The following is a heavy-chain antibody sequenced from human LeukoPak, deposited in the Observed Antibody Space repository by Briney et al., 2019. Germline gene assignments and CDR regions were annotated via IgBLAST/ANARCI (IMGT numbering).Heavy chain of an antibody. CDR1: GFTFSSYG. J-gene: IGHJ6*03. D-gene: IGHD3-10*01. CDR3: AKAYGSGSYDYYYYYMDV. Sequence: GGSLRLSCAASGFTFSSYGMHWVRQAPGKGLEWVAFIRYDGSNKYYADSVKGRFTISRDNSENTLYLQMNSLRAEDTAVYYCAKAYGSGSYDYYYYYMDVWGKGTTVTISS. CDR2: IRYDGSNK. V-gene: IGHV3-30*02.